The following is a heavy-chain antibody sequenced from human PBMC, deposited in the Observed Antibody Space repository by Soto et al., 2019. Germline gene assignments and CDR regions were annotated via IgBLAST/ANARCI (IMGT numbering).Heavy chain of an antibody. D-gene: IGHD6-19*01. V-gene: IGHV3-74*01. J-gene: IGHJ6*02. Sequence: GGSLRLSCAASGFTFSSFWMHWVRQAPGKGLVWVSRIYTDGSSTSYADPVKGRFTISRDNAKNTLYLQMNSLRAEDTAVYYCASPPTHSSGWYVDYHGMDVWGQGTTVTVSS. CDR1: GFTFSSFW. CDR3: ASPPTHSSGWYVDYHGMDV. CDR2: IYTDGSST.